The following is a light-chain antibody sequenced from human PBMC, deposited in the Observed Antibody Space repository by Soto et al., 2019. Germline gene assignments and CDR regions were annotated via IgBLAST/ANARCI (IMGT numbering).Light chain of an antibody. Sequence: ETVLTQSPATLSLSPGERATLSCRASQSVSSNLAWYQQKPGQAPRLLIYDASNRATGVPARFSGSGSGTDFTLTISSLEPEDFAVYYCQQRSSWPPTFGQGTRLEI. CDR3: QQRSSWPPT. V-gene: IGKV3-11*01. J-gene: IGKJ5*01. CDR2: DAS. CDR1: QSVSSN.